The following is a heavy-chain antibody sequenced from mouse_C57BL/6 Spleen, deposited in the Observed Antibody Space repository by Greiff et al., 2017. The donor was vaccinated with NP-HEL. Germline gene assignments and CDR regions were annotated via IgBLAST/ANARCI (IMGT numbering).Heavy chain of an antibody. Sequence: EVQRVESEGGLVQPGSSMKLSCTASGFTFSDYYMAWVRQVPEKGLEWVANINYDGSSTYYLDSLKSRFIISRDTAKNILYLQMSSLKSEDTATYYCARPNSNYVSDWYFDVWGTGTTVTVSS. D-gene: IGHD2-5*01. V-gene: IGHV5-16*01. CDR1: GFTFSDYY. J-gene: IGHJ1*03. CDR2: INYDGSST. CDR3: ARPNSNYVSDWYFDV.